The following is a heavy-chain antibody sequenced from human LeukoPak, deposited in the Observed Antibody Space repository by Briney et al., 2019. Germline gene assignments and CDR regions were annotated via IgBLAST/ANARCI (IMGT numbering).Heavy chain of an antibody. D-gene: IGHD4-17*01. J-gene: IGHJ4*02. V-gene: IGHV4-61*01. CDR1: GGSVSSGSYY. CDR2: IYYSGST. CDR3: ARVYGDYEGLDY. Sequence: SETLSLTCTVSGGSVSSGSYYWSWIRQPPGKGLEWIGYIYYSGSTNYNPSLKSRVTISVDTSKNQFSLKLSSVTAADTAVYYCARVYGDYEGLDYWGQGTLVTVS.